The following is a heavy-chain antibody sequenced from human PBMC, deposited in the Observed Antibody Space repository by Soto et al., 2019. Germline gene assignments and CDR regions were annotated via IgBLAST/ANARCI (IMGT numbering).Heavy chain of an antibody. D-gene: IGHD5-12*01. J-gene: IGHJ4*02. CDR1: GFTFSSYR. CDR3: AKDAWDIVAAPFDY. CDR2: ISYDGSNK. Sequence: PGGSLRHSCAASGFTFSSYRMHWVRQAPGKGLEWVAVISYDGSNKYYADSVKGRFTISRDNSKNTLYLQMNSLRAEDTAVYYCAKDAWDIVAAPFDYWGQGT. V-gene: IGHV3-30*18.